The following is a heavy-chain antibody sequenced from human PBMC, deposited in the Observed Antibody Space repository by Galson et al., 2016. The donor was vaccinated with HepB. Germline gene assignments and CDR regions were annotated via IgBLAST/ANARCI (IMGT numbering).Heavy chain of an antibody. V-gene: IGHV3-53*01. Sequence: SLRLSCAASRLTISSDHMSWVRQFPGKGLEWVSIFYSGGSPYYADSVKGRFTVSRDNSKNTLYLQMNSLRDEDTAVYYCTTTAGVRLQYDYWGQGTLVTVSS. CDR3: TTTAGVRLQYDY. D-gene: IGHD2-21*01. J-gene: IGHJ4*02. CDR1: RLTISSDH. CDR2: FYSGGSP.